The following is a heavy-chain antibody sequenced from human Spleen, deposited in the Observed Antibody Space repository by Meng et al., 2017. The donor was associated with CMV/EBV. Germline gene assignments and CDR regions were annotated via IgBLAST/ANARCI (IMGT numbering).Heavy chain of an antibody. J-gene: IGHJ4*02. Sequence: KVSCSASGYTFTGSQRHGVRQAPEQGLEWMEWMNPKTGDTKYAPKFQGRVTMTRDTSINTGYMELRSLKSDDTAVYYCARASTHIDYWAQGTLVTVSS. CDR1: GYTFTGSQ. D-gene: IGHD5/OR15-5a*01. CDR3: ARASTHIDY. CDR2: MNPKTGDT. V-gene: IGHV1-2*02.